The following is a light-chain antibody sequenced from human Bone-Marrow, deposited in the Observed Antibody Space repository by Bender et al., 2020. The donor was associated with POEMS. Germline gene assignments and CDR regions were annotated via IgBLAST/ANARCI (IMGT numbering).Light chain of an antibody. CDR2: DVT. J-gene: IGLJ3*02. CDR3: CSYTSSSPWV. CDR1: TSDVGGYNY. Sequence: QSALTQPAYVSGSPGQSITISCTGTTSDVGGYNYVSWYQHHPGKAPKLMIYDVTYRPSGVSTPFSDSTSGNSASLTISGLQAEDEADYCCCSYTSSSPWVFGGGTKVTVL. V-gene: IGLV2-14*03.